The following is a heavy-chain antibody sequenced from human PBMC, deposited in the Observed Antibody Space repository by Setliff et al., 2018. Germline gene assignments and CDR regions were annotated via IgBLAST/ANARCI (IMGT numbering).Heavy chain of an antibody. CDR2: IYYSGST. Sequence: SETLSLTCTVSGGSISSSSYYWGWIRQPPGKGLEWIGSIYYSGSTYYNLSLKSRVTISVDTSKNQFSLKLSSVTAADTAVYYGARRETYYNFWGGYYAYWGQGTLVTVSS. V-gene: IGHV4-39*07. CDR3: ARRETYYNFWGGYYAY. CDR1: GGSISSSSYY. J-gene: IGHJ4*02. D-gene: IGHD3-3*01.